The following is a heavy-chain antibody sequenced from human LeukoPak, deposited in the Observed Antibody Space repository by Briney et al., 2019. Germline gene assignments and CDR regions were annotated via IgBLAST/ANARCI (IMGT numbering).Heavy chain of an antibody. CDR3: ARRGESRDGFLFDY. CDR1: GGSISSYY. J-gene: IGHJ4*02. Sequence: SETLSLTCTVSGGSISSYYWSWIRQPPGKGLEWIGYIYYSGSTNYNPSLKSRVTISVDTSKNQFSLKLSSVTAADTAVYYCARRGESRDGFLFDYWGQGTLVTVSS. V-gene: IGHV4-59*01. D-gene: IGHD5-24*01. CDR2: IYYSGST.